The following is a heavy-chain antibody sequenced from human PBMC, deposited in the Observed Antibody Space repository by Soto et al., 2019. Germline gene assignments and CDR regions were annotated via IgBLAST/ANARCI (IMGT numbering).Heavy chain of an antibody. CDR3: ARGLDYCSSGYYSASGFDP. J-gene: IGHJ5*02. CDR2: MNPNSGNT. Sequence: QVQLVQSGAEVKKPGASVKVSCKASGYTFTSYDINWVRQATGQGLEWMGWMNPNSGNTGYAQKFQGRVTMTRNTSISTAYMELRSLRSEDTAVYYCARGLDYCSSGYYSASGFDPWGKGTLVTVSS. D-gene: IGHD3-22*01. CDR1: GYTFTSYD. V-gene: IGHV1-8*01.